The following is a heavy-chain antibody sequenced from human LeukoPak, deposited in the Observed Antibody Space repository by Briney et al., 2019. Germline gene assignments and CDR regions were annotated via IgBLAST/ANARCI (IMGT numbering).Heavy chain of an antibody. CDR2: IYYSGST. CDR3: ARNLGDFWSGYHFDY. V-gene: IGHV4-59*01. J-gene: IGHJ4*02. D-gene: IGHD3-3*01. Sequence: PSETLSLTCTVSGGSISSYYWSWIRQPPGKGLEWIGYIYYSGSTNYNPSLKSRVTISVDTSKNQFSLKLSSVTAADTAVYYCARNLGDFWSGYHFDYWGQGTLVTVSS. CDR1: GGSISSYY.